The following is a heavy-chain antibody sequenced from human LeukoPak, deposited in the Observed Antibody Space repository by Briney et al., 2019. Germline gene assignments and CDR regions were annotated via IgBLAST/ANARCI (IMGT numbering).Heavy chain of an antibody. CDR2: ISGSGGST. J-gene: IGHJ6*03. D-gene: IGHD2-15*01. Sequence: GGSLRLSCAASGFTFSSYAMSWVRQAPGKGLEWVSAISGSGGSTYYADSVKGRFTISRDNAKNTLYLQMNSLRAEDTAVYYCARDPGCSGGSCYMDVWGKGTTVTVSS. CDR3: ARDPGCSGGSCYMDV. CDR1: GFTFSSYA. V-gene: IGHV3-23*01.